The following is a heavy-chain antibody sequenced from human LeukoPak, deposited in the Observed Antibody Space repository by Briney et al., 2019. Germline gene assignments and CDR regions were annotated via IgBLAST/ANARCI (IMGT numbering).Heavy chain of an antibody. J-gene: IGHJ2*01. CDR3: ARALEGWYFDL. V-gene: IGHV3-21*01. D-gene: IGHD6-6*01. CDR1: GFTFSSYS. Sequence: GGSLRLSCAASGFTFSSYSMNWVRQAPGKGLEWVSSISSSSYIYYADSVKGRFTISRDNAKNSLYLQMNSLRAEDTAVYYCARALEGWYFDLWGRGTLVTVSS. CDR2: ISSSSYI.